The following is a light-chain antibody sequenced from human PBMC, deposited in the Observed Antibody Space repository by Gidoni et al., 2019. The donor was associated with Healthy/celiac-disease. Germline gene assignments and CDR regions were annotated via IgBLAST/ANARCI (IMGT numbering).Light chain of an antibody. Sequence: IVMTQSPLSLPVTPGEPASISCRSSQSLLHSNGYNYLDWYLQKPGKSPQRLISLGSNRASGVPDRFSGSGSGTDFTLKISRVEAEDVGVYYCRQALQTPYSFGQGTKLEIK. CDR3: RQALQTPYS. V-gene: IGKV2-28*01. CDR2: LGS. CDR1: QSLLHSNGYNY. J-gene: IGKJ2*03.